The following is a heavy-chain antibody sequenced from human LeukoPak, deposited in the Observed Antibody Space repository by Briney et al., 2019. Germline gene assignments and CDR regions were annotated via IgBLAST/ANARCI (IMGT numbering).Heavy chain of an antibody. D-gene: IGHD6-19*01. V-gene: IGHV4-4*09. J-gene: IGHJ6*03. CDR2: IYTSGST. Sequence: SSETLSLTCTVSGGSISSYYWSWIRQPPGKGLEWIGYIYTSGSTNYNPSLKSRVTISVDTSKNQFSLKLSSVTAADTAVYYCARERVAVAPLYYYYMDVWGKGTTVTVSS. CDR3: ARERVAVAPLYYYYMDV. CDR1: GGSISSYY.